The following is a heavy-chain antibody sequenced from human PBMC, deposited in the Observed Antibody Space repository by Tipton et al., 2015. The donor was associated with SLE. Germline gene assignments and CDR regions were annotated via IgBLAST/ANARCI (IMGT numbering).Heavy chain of an antibody. D-gene: IGHD1-26*01. Sequence: TLSLTCTVSGGSISNSYWNWIRQPPGKALEWIGYIYYSGSTNYNPSLKSRVTISVDTSKNQISLKLSSVTAADTAVYYCARDSGSHYGGFDYWGQGTLVTVSS. CDR2: IYYSGST. CDR1: GGSISNSY. CDR3: ARDSGSHYGGFDY. J-gene: IGHJ4*02. V-gene: IGHV4-59*01.